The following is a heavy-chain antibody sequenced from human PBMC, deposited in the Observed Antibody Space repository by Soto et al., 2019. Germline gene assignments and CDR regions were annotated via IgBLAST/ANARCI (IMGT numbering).Heavy chain of an antibody. V-gene: IGHV1-3*01. J-gene: IGHJ5*02. CDR2: INAGNGNT. CDR3: ARARVGATVDDP. D-gene: IGHD1-26*01. CDR1: GYIFTSYV. Sequence: ASVKVSCKASGYIFTSYVMHWVRQAPGQRLEWMGWINAGNGNTKYSQKFQGRVTISRDTSASTAYMELSSLRSEDTAVYYCARARVGATVDDPWGQGTLVTVSS.